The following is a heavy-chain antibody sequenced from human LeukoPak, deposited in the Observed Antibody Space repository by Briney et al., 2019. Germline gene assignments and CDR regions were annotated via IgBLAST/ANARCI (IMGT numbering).Heavy chain of an antibody. CDR1: GGSINSYY. CDR3: ARERPGGYNNYYFDY. J-gene: IGHJ4*02. D-gene: IGHD5-24*01. Sequence: SESLSLTCTVSGGSINSYYWSWIRQPPGKGLEWIGRIYSSGSINYNPSLKSRVTISGDTSKNQFSLKVSSVSGADTAVYYCARERPGGYNNYYFDYWGQGTLVTVS. V-gene: IGHV4-4*08. CDR2: IYSSGSI.